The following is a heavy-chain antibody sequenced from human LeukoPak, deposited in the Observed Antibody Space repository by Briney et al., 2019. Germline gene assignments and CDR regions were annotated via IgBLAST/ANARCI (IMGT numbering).Heavy chain of an antibody. Sequence: GRSLRLSCAASGFTFSNYAIHWVRQAPGKGLEWVAFIRYDGSNKYYVDSVKGRFTISRDNSKNTLYLQMNSLRAEDTAVYYCAKQAGIPYYYYYMDVWGKGTTVTISS. D-gene: IGHD2-21*01. CDR1: GFTFSNYA. V-gene: IGHV3-30*02. CDR2: IRYDGSNK. J-gene: IGHJ6*03. CDR3: AKQAGIPYYYYYMDV.